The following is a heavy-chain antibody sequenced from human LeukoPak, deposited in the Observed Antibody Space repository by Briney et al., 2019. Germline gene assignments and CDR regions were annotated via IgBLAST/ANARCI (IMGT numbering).Heavy chain of an antibody. Sequence: SAPTLVKPTETLTLTCTFSGFSLNTNGMGVGWIRQSPGKALEWLALIFWHDDKRYSPSLRGRLTISKETSKNQVVLTLTNVDPVDTGTYYCAHRHNLGRSSVVITFDVWGQGTVVTVSS. V-gene: IGHV2-5*01. J-gene: IGHJ3*01. CDR3: AHRHNLGRSSVVITFDV. D-gene: IGHD2-21*01. CDR1: GFSLNTNGMG. CDR2: IFWHDDK.